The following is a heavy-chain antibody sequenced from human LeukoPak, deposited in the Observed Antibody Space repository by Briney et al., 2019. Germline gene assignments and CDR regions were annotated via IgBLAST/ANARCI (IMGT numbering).Heavy chain of an antibody. CDR2: ISSNGGST. CDR1: GFTFSNYA. V-gene: IGHV3-64*01. D-gene: IGHD1-26*01. J-gene: IGHJ4*02. CDR3: ASGGVVIKGATSIDY. Sequence: GGSLRLSCAASGFTFSNYAMHWVRQAPGKGLEYVSVISSNGGSTYFANSVKGRFTISRENSKNTLYLQMGSLRAEDMAVYYCASGGVVIKGATSIDYWGQGTLVTVSS.